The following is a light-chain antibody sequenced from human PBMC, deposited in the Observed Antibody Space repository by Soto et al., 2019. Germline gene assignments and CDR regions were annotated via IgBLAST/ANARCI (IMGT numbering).Light chain of an antibody. CDR3: EQRSNWPPLA. CDR1: QSVSSS. Sequence: EIVLTQSPATLSLSPGERATLSCRASQSVSSSLAWYQQKPGPAPRLLIFDASTRATGIPARFSGSGSGTDFTLTISSLEPEDFAVYYCEQRSNWPPLAFGGGTKVEIK. V-gene: IGKV3-11*01. J-gene: IGKJ4*01. CDR2: DAS.